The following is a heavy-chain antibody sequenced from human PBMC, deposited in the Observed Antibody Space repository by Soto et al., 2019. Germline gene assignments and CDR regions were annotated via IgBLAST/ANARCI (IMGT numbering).Heavy chain of an antibody. CDR3: AKSINEGSWFGSPIAYYYYGMDV. V-gene: IGHV3-30*18. CDR2: ISYDGSNK. Sequence: GGSLRLSCAASGFTFSGYGMHWVRQSPGKGLEWVAVISYDGSNKYYADSVKGRFTISRDNSKNTLYLQMNSLRAEDTAVYYCAKSINEGSWFGSPIAYYYYGMDVWGQGTTVTVSS. J-gene: IGHJ6*02. D-gene: IGHD3-10*01. CDR1: GFTFSGYG.